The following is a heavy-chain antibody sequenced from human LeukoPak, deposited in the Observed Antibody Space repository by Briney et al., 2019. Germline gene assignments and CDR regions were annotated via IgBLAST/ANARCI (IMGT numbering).Heavy chain of an antibody. V-gene: IGHV4-39*07. CDR1: GGSISSSSYY. CDR3: ARGQLWHDY. J-gene: IGHJ4*02. CDR2: IYYSGST. D-gene: IGHD5-18*01. Sequence: SETLSLTCTVSGGSISSSSYYWGWIRQPPGKGLEWIGSIYYSGSTYYNPSLKSRVTISVDTSKNQFSLKLSSVTAADTAVYYCARGQLWHDYWGQGTLVTVSS.